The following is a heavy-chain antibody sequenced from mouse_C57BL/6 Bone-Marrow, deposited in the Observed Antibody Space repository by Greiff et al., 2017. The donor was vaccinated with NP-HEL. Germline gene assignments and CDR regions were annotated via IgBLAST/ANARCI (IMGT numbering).Heavy chain of an antibody. V-gene: IGHV5-12*01. CDR3: ARVLRRGNYYAMDY. CDR1: GFTFSDYY. CDR2: ISNGGGST. J-gene: IGHJ4*01. Sequence: EVQLVESGGGLVQPGGSLKLSCAASGFTFSDYYMYWVRQTPEKRLEWVAYISNGGGSTYYPDTVKGRFTISRDNAKNTLYLQMSRLKSEDTAMYYCARVLRRGNYYAMDYWGQGTSVTVSS. D-gene: IGHD1-1*01.